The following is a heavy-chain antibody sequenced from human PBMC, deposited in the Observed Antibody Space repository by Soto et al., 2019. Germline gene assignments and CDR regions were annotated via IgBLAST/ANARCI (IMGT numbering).Heavy chain of an antibody. Sequence: SETLSLTCTVSGGSISSSSYYWGWIRQPPGKGLEWIGSIYYSGSTYYNPSLKSRVIISVDTSKNQFSLKLSSVTAADTAVYYCARRSGYYGSGTYGMDVWGQGTTVTVSS. D-gene: IGHD3-10*01. CDR1: GGSISSSSYY. J-gene: IGHJ6*02. CDR2: IYYSGST. V-gene: IGHV4-39*01. CDR3: ARRSGYYGSGTYGMDV.